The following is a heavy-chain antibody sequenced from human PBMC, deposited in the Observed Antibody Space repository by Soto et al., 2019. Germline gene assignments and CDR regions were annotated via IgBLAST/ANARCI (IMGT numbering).Heavy chain of an antibody. V-gene: IGHV1-3*01. CDR2: INAGNGNT. CDR1: GYTFTSYA. D-gene: IGHD6-19*01. J-gene: IGHJ4*02. CDR3: AREGQWLVPLY. Sequence: ASVKFYCKASGYTFTSYAMHWVRQAPGQRLEWMGWINAGNGNTKYSQKFQGRVTITRDTSASTAYMELSSLRSEDTAVYYCAREGQWLVPLYWGQGTLVTVSS.